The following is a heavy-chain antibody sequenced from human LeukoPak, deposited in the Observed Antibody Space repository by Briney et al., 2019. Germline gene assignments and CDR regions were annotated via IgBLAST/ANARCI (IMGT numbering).Heavy chain of an antibody. V-gene: IGHV3-30*18. J-gene: IGHJ4*02. Sequence: GGSLRLSCAASGFTFSSYGMHWVRQAPGKGLEWVAVISYDGSNKYYADSVKGRLTISRDNSKNTLYLQMNSLRAEDTAVYYCAKDSVKVLNYWGQGTLVTVPS. CDR1: GFTFSSYG. CDR3: AKDSVKVLNY. CDR2: ISYDGSNK.